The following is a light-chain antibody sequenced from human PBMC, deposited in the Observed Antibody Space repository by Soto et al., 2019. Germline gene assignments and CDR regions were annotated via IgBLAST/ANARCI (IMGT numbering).Light chain of an antibody. CDR2: KAS. V-gene: IGKV1-5*03. J-gene: IGKJ1*01. CDR3: QQYTTYSKWT. CDR1: QSISTW. Sequence: DIQMTQSPSTLSASVGDRVTITCRASQSISTWLAWYQQKPGKAPKLLIYKASSLESGVPSRFSGSGSGTEFTLTISSLQPDDFATYYCQQYTTYSKWTVGQGTKVEFK.